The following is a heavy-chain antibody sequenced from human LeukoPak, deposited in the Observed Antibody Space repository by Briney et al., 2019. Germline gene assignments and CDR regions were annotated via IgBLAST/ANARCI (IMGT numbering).Heavy chain of an antibody. D-gene: IGHD1-7*01. CDR2: ITYDGSNK. J-gene: IGHJ3*02. V-gene: IGHV3-30-3*02. CDR1: GFTFMNYA. CDR3: AKRGQVDWNYVFAFDI. Sequence: GGSLRLSCAASGFTFMNYAMHWVRQAPGKGLEWVAVITYDGSNKYYADSVKGRFTISRDNSKNTLYLQMNSLRAEDTAVYYCAKRGQVDWNYVFAFDIWGQGTMVTVSS.